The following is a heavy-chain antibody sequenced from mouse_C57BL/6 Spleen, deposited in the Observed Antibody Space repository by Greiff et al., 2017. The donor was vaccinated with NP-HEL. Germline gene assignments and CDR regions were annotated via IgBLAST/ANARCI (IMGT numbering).Heavy chain of an antibody. J-gene: IGHJ4*01. CDR1: GYSFTGYF. Sequence: EVQLQQSGPELVKPGDSVKISCKASGYSFTGYFMNWVMQSHGKSLEWIGRINPYNGDTFYNQKFKGKATLTVDKSSSTAHMELRSLTSEDSAVYYCARSLGYVSSSYYAMDYWGQGTSVTVSS. CDR2: INPYNGDT. D-gene: IGHD1-1*01. V-gene: IGHV1-20*01. CDR3: ARSLGYVSSSYYAMDY.